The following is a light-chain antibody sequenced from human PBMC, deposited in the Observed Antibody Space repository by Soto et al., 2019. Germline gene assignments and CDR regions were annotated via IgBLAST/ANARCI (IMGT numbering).Light chain of an antibody. CDR1: QSVSSY. V-gene: IGKV3-11*01. CDR3: QQRSNWPFIFT. J-gene: IGKJ3*01. Sequence: EIVLTQSPATLSLSPGERATLSCRASQSVSSYLAWYQQKPGQAPRLLIYDASNRASGIPARFSGSGSGTDSTLTISSLEPEDFAVYYCQQRSNWPFIFTFGPGTKVDIK. CDR2: DAS.